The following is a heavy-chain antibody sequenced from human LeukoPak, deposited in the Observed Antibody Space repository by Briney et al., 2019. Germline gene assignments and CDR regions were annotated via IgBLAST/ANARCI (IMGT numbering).Heavy chain of an antibody. CDR2: IKQDGSEK. CDR1: GFTFSSYW. CDR3: ARQIAVAGRIPIGAYWFDP. Sequence: GGSLRLSCAASGFTFSSYWMSWVRQAPGKGLEWVANIKQDGSEKYYVDSVKGRFTISRDNAKNSLYLQMNSLRAEDTAVYYCARQIAVAGRIPIGAYWFDPWGQGTLVTVSS. J-gene: IGHJ5*02. D-gene: IGHD6-19*01. V-gene: IGHV3-7*01.